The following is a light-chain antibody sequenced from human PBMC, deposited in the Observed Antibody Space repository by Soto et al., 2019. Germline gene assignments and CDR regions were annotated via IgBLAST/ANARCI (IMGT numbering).Light chain of an antibody. J-gene: IGKJ1*01. CDR1: QSLLHSNGNIY. V-gene: IGKV2-28*01. Sequence: DIVLTQSPLSLPVTPGEPASISCRSSQSLLHSNGNIYLDWYLQKPGQSPQLLIYLGSIRASGVPARFSGSGSGTDFTLKITRVEAEDVGVYYCMQAVQTPRTFGQGTKVEIK. CDR2: LGS. CDR3: MQAVQTPRT.